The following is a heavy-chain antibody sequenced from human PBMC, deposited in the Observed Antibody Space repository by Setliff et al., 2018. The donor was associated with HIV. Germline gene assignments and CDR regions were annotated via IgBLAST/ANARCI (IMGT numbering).Heavy chain of an antibody. CDR2: IKQDGSEK. J-gene: IGHJ4*02. D-gene: IGHD3-10*01. V-gene: IGHV3-7*01. Sequence: GGSLRLSCTASGFTFSTYWMSWVRQAPGKGLEWVANIKQDGSEKYYVDSVKGRFTISRDNAKNSLYLQMNSLRAEDTAVYYCASVLRYYGSGSYPFGYWGQGTLVTVSS. CDR1: GFTFSTYW. CDR3: ASVLRYYGSGSYPFGY.